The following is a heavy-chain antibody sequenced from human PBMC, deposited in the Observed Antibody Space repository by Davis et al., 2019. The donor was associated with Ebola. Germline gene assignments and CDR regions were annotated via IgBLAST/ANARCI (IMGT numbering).Heavy chain of an antibody. CDR2: ISGSGYST. CDR1: GFTFSSYA. CDR3: AKFPRPIVGATEYFHH. J-gene: IGHJ1*01. V-gene: IGHV3-23*01. Sequence: GESLKISCAASGFTFSSYAMSWVRQAPGKGLEWVSAISGSGYSTYYADSVKGRFPVSRDTSKNTLYLQMNTLRAEDTAVYYCAKFPRPIVGATEYFHHWGQGTLVTFSS. D-gene: IGHD1-26*01.